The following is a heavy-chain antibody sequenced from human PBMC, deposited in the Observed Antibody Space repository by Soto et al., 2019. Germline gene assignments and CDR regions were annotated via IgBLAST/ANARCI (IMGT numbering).Heavy chain of an antibody. CDR1: GDSISGYY. CDR2: VYYRGST. Sequence: SETLSLTCTVSGDSISGYYWSWVRQPPGKGLEWIGYVYYRGSTNYAPSFESRVTISVDTSKNHFSMSLNSVTPADTAVYYCARISMTPRPLVYYYYGLDVWGQGTTVTVSS. CDR3: ARISMTPRPLVYYYYGLDV. V-gene: IGHV4-59*01. D-gene: IGHD6-6*01. J-gene: IGHJ6*02.